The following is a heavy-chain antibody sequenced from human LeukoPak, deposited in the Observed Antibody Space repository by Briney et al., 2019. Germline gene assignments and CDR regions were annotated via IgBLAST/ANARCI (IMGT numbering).Heavy chain of an antibody. CDR1: GFTFRVYY. CDR2: IKQGGNDN. Sequence: GGSLRLSCAASGFTFRVYYMPWVRQAPGKGLEWVADIKQGGNDNYYVDPVKGRFPISRDNAKNSQNLQKDSLRAKNTAVYYCATNWVVVGSTTNAVDFWGQGTMVPVSS. CDR3: ATNWVVVGSTTNAVDF. V-gene: IGHV3-7*01. D-gene: IGHD1-14*01. J-gene: IGHJ3*01.